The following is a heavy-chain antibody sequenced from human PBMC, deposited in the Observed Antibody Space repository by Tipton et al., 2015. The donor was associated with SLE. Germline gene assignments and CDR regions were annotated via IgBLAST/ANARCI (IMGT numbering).Heavy chain of an antibody. V-gene: IGHV4-31*03. Sequence: TLSLTCTVADGSISNGNSYWTWIRQHPGKGLEWIGYIHYSGSTYYNPSLKSRVSISVDTSKNQFSLKVTSVTAADTAVYYCARLNKVGAYYKYYYYYGMDVWGQGTTVTVS. D-gene: IGHD1-26*01. CDR2: IHYSGST. CDR1: DGSISNGNSY. CDR3: ARLNKVGAYYKYYYYYGMDV. J-gene: IGHJ6*02.